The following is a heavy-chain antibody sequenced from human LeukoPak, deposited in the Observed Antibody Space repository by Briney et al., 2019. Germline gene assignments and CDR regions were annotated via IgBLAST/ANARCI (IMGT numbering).Heavy chain of an antibody. Sequence: GASVKVSCKTSGYTFTGYYIHGVRQAPGQGLEWMGWSNPNSGGTKYAQKFQGRVTMTRDTSISTAYMELSRLRSDDTAVYYCARDRGGYLDAFDIWGQGTMVTVSS. CDR1: GYTFTGYY. CDR2: SNPNSGGT. CDR3: ARDRGGYLDAFDI. D-gene: IGHD3-22*01. V-gene: IGHV1-2*02. J-gene: IGHJ3*02.